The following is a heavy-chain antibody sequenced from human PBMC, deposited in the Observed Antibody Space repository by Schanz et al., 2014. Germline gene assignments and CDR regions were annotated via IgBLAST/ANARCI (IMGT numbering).Heavy chain of an antibody. V-gene: IGHV3-33*01. J-gene: IGHJ4*02. D-gene: IGHD2-21*02. CDR3: ARDLNRCGGDCYSG. Sequence: QVQLVESGGGVVQPGRSLRLSCATSGLNFDYYGMNWVRQAPGKGLEWVANIGYDGSEKYYVDSVKGRFTISRDNSKDTLYLQMSGLTPEDTAVYYGARDLNRCGGDCYSGWGQGTLVTVSS. CDR1: GLNFDYYG. CDR2: IGYDGSEK.